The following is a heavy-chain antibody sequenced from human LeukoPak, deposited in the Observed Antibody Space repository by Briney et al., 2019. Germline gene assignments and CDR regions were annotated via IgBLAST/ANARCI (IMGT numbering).Heavy chain of an antibody. D-gene: IGHD3-16*01. V-gene: IGHV4-59*08. CDR3: ARHLGYNWFDP. CDR2: IYYSGST. J-gene: IGHJ5*02. CDR1: GGSISSYY. Sequence: SETLSLTCTVSGGSISSYYWSWIRQPPGKGLEWIGYIYYSGSTNYNPSLKSRVTISVDTSKNQFSLKLSSVTAADTAVYYCARHLGYNWFDPWGQGTLVIVSS.